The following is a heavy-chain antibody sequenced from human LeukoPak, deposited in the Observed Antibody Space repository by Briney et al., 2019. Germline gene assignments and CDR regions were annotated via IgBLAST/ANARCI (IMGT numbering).Heavy chain of an antibody. CDR2: IYTSGST. D-gene: IGHD6-13*01. Sequence: PSETLSLTCTVSGGSISSYYWSWIRQPAGKGLEWIGRIYTSGSTNYNPSLKSRVTMSVDTSKNQFSLKLSSVTAADTAVYYCARGSDSSSWADYSYGMDVWGQGTTVTVSS. CDR3: ARGSDSSSWADYSYGMDV. J-gene: IGHJ6*02. V-gene: IGHV4-4*07. CDR1: GGSISSYY.